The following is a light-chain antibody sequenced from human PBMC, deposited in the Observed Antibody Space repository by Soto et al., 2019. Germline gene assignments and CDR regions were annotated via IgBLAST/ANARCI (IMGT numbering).Light chain of an antibody. Sequence: EIVLTQSPDTLSLSPGERATLSCRASQSVRSNYLAWYQQKPGQAPRFLIYDASSRATGIPDRFSGSGSGTDFTLTISSLEPEDFAVYYCQQYGSSPLTFGGGTKVEIK. V-gene: IGKV3-20*01. CDR1: QSVRSNY. J-gene: IGKJ4*01. CDR2: DAS. CDR3: QQYGSSPLT.